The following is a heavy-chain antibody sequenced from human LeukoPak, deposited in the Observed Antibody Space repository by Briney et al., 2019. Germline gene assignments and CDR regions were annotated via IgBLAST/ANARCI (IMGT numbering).Heavy chain of an antibody. CDR3: AREATITSLSWFDP. CDR2: INHNGTT. CDR1: GESFSGYY. D-gene: IGHD3-10*01. J-gene: IGHJ5*02. Sequence: SETLSLTCAVYGESFSGYYWSWIRQPPGTGLGWIGEINHNGTTQYNPSLTSRVTISVDTSKNQFSLKLSSVTAADTAVYYCAREATITSLSWFDPWGQGTLVTVSS. V-gene: IGHV4-34*01.